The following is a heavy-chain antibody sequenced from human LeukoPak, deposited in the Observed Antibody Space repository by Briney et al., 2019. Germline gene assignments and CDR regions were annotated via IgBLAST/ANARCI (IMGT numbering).Heavy chain of an antibody. CDR3: AKDFGYSYGTFDY. V-gene: IGHV3-43*02. D-gene: IGHD5-18*01. J-gene: IGHJ4*02. CDR1: GFSFDDYA. CDR2: VNGDGGST. Sequence: GGSLRLSCAASGFSFDDYAMHWVRQAPEKGLEWVGLVNGDGGSTDYTDSVKGRFTISRDNSKNSLYLQTNSLRTEDTAVYYCAKDFGYSYGTFDYWGQGALVTVSS.